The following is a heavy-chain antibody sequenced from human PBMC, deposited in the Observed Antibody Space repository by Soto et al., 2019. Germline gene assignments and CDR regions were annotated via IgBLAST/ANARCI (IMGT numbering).Heavy chain of an antibody. J-gene: IGHJ4*02. V-gene: IGHV3-30-3*01. CDR3: ARPASTYYYDRSSYLSL. Sequence: GGSLRLSCSASGFTFSSFSMHWVRQSPGKGLEWVAVISYDGSNKYYADSVKGRFTISRDNSKNTLYLQMNSLRAEDTAVYYFARPASTYYYDRSSYLSLWGQGTLVTVSS. CDR1: GFTFSSFS. D-gene: IGHD3-22*01. CDR2: ISYDGSNK.